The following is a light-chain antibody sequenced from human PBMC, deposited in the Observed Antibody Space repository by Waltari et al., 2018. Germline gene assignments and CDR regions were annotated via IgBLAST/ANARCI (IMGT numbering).Light chain of an antibody. Sequence: EIVLTQSPGTLSLSPGERATLSCRASQSVSSAYFAWYQHKPGQAPRLVMFATSIRGTGISDRFGGGGSGTDFTLTISRLEPEDFAVYYCQQYGSSITFGGGTKVEIK. CDR1: QSVSSAY. V-gene: IGKV3-20*01. CDR3: QQYGSSIT. J-gene: IGKJ4*01. CDR2: ATS.